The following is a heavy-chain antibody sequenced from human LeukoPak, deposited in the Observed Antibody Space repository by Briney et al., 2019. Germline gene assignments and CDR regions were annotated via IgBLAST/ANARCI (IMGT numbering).Heavy chain of an antibody. CDR3: AKQGTAMVRAYFDY. V-gene: IGHV3-30*18. Sequence: GGSLRLSCAASGFTFSSYGMHWVRQAPGKGLEWVAVISYDGSNKYYADSVKGRFTISRDNSKNRLYLQMNSLRAEDTAVYYCAKQGTAMVRAYFDYWGQGTLVTVSS. CDR2: ISYDGSNK. D-gene: IGHD5-18*01. CDR1: GFTFSSYG. J-gene: IGHJ4*02.